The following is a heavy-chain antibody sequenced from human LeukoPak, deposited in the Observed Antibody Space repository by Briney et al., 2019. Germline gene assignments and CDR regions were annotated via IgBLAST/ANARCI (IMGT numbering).Heavy chain of an antibody. V-gene: IGHV4-39*01. Sequence: PSETLSLTCTVSGGSISSSSYYWGWIRQPPGKGLEWIGSIYYSGSTYYNPSLKSRVTISVDTSKNQFSLKLSSVTAADTAVYYCARPQYNWKGGEGAFDIWGQGTMVTVSS. J-gene: IGHJ3*02. CDR3: ARPQYNWKGGEGAFDI. CDR2: IYYSGST. D-gene: IGHD1-20*01. CDR1: GGSISSSSYY.